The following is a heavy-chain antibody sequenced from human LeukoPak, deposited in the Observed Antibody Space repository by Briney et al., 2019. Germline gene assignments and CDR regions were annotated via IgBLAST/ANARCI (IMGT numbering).Heavy chain of an antibody. V-gene: IGHV3-23*01. J-gene: IGHJ2*01. CDR3: AKGGGGYFYGADWYFDL. CDR2: ISGSGGST. D-gene: IGHD5-18*01. CDR1: GFTFSTYA. Sequence: QSGGSLRLSCAASGFTFSTYATTWVRQAPGKGLEWVSTISGSGGSTYYADSVKGRFTISRDNSKNTLYLQMNSLRAEDTAVYYCAKGGGGYFYGADWYFDLWGRGTLVIVSS.